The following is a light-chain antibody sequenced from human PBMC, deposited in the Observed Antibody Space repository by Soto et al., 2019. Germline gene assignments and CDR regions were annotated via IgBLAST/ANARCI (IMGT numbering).Light chain of an antibody. CDR3: QETYRSHVT. Sequence: DVQMTQSPSSLSASVGDRVTITCRASQSIASYLNWYQQRPGKAPKLLIYAASNLESGVPSRFSGSGSETDFTLTISSLQPEDFATYYWQETYRSHVTFGQGTKVEIK. CDR1: QSIASY. J-gene: IGKJ2*01. CDR2: AAS. V-gene: IGKV1-39*01.